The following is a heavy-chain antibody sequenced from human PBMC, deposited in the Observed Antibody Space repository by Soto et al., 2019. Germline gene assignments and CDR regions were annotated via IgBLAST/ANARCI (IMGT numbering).Heavy chain of an antibody. CDR2: IYYSGST. CDR1: GGSISSGGYY. J-gene: IGHJ5*02. Sequence: QVQLQESGPGLVKPSQTLSLTCTVSGGSISSGGYYWSWIRQHPGKGLERIGNIYYSGSTYYNPSLKSRVTISVDTSNNQFSLTLFSVTAADTAVYYCARSVDPHRNWFDPWCQGTLVTVSS. V-gene: IGHV4-31*03. CDR3: ARSVDPHRNWFDP.